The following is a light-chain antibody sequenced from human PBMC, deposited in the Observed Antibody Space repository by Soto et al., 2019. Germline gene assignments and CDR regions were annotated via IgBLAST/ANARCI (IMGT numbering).Light chain of an antibody. Sequence: DIQMTQSPSSLSASVGDRVTITCQASQDIRNYLSWYQQKPGKAPRLLIFAASDLEIGVPSRFSGSGSGTDFTFTISSLQPEDFATYYCQQYNNVPITFGQGTRLEIK. V-gene: IGKV1-33*01. J-gene: IGKJ5*01. CDR1: QDIRNY. CDR2: AAS. CDR3: QQYNNVPIT.